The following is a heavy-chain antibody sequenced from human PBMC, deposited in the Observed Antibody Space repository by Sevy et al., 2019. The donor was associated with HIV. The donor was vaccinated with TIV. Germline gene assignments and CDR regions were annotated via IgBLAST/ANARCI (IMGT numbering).Heavy chain of an antibody. CDR2: ISAYNGNT. Sequence: ASVKVSCKASGYTFTSYGISWVRQAPGQGLEWMGWISAYNGNTNYAQKLQGRVTMTTDTSTSTAYMELRSLRSDDTAVYYCARDHDSRTPGIFDYWRQGTLVTVSS. CDR1: GYTFTSYG. J-gene: IGHJ4*02. CDR3: ARDHDSRTPGIFDY. V-gene: IGHV1-18*01. D-gene: IGHD3-22*01.